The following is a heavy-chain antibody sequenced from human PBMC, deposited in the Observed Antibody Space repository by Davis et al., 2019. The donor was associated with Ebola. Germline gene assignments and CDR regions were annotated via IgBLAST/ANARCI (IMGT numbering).Heavy chain of an antibody. CDR3: ARVLFNYHSSGPLGY. CDR1: GYTFTGYY. V-gene: IGHV1-2*04. Sequence: ASVKVSCKASGYTFTGYYMHWVRQAPGQGLEWMGWINPNSGGTNYAQKFQGWVTMTRDTSISTAYMELSRLRSDDTAVYYCARVLFNYHSSGPLGYWGQGTLVTVSS. J-gene: IGHJ4*02. D-gene: IGHD3-22*01. CDR2: INPNSGGT.